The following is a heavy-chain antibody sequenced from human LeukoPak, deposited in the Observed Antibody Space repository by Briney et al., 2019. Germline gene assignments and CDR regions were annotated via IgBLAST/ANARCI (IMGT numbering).Heavy chain of an antibody. CDR2: INPSGGST. Sequence: ASVKVSCKASGYTFTSYYMHWVRQAPGQGLEWMGIINPSGGSTSYAQKFQGRVTMTRDTSTSTVYMELSSLRSEDTAVYYCASQEATTWWSNYYGMGVWGQGTTVTVSS. J-gene: IGHJ6*02. CDR3: ASQEATTWWSNYYGMGV. V-gene: IGHV1-46*01. CDR1: GYTFTSYY. D-gene: IGHD2-8*02.